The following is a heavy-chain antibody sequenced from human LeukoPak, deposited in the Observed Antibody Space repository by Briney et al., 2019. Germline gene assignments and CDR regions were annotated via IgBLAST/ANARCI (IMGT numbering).Heavy chain of an antibody. CDR2: IYSSGST. V-gene: IGHV4-39*02. CDR1: GASISSGSNY. CDR3: ARDPLGVVVTATASPYFDY. J-gene: IGHJ4*02. D-gene: IGHD2-21*02. Sequence: SETLSLTCNVSGASISSGSNYWGWIRQSPGKTLEWIGSIYSSGSTYYNPSLKSRVIILIDTSKNHFSLTLSSVTAADTAVYYCARDPLGVVVTATASPYFDYWGQGTLVTVSS.